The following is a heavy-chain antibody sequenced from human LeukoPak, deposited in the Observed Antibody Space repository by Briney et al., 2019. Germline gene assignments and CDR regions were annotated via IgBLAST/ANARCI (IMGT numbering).Heavy chain of an antibody. V-gene: IGHV4-61*08. CDR3: ARDIAAAGTHWFDP. J-gene: IGHJ5*02. CDR2: IYYSGST. Sequence: SQTLSLTCTVSGGSISSGDYYWSWIRQPPGKGLEWIGYIYYSGSTNYNPSLKSRVTISVDTSKNRFSLKLSSVTAADTAVYYCARDIAAAGTHWFDPWGQGTLVTVSS. CDR1: GGSISSGDYY. D-gene: IGHD6-13*01.